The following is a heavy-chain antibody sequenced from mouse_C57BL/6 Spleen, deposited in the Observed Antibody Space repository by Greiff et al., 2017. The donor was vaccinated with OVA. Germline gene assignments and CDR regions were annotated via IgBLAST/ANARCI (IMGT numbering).Heavy chain of an antibody. V-gene: IGHV1-52*01. CDR2: IDPSDSET. J-gene: IGHJ2*01. CDR3: ARALYYGSSSYYFDY. Sequence: VQLQQPGAELVRPGSSVKLSCKASGYTFTSYWMHWVKQRPIQGLEWIGNIDPSDSETHYNQKFKDKATLTVDKSSSTAYMQLSSLTSEDSAVYYCARALYYGSSSYYFDYWGQGTTLTVSS. D-gene: IGHD1-1*01. CDR1: GYTFTSYW.